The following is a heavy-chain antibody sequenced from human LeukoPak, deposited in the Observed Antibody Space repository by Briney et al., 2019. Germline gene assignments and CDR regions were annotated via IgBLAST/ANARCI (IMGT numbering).Heavy chain of an antibody. CDR2: INPSGGST. CDR1: GYTFTSYG. Sequence: ASVKVSCKASGYTFTSYGISWVRQAPGQGLEWMGIINPSGGSTSYAQKFQGRVTMTRDTSTSTVSMELSSLRSEDTAVYYCARGGPGVDGYNYAFDIWGQGTRVTVSS. D-gene: IGHD5-24*01. CDR3: ARGGPGVDGYNYAFDI. J-gene: IGHJ3*02. V-gene: IGHV1-46*01.